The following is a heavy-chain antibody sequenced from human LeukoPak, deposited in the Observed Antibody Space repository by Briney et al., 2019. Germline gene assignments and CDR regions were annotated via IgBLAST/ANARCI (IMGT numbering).Heavy chain of an antibody. D-gene: IGHD1-1*01. J-gene: IGHJ3*02. Sequence: SETLSLTCAVYGGSLSGYYWSWIRQPPGKGLEWIGSIYYSGSTYYNPSLKSRVTISVDTSKNQFSLKLSSVTAADTAVYYCARPTTGNYDPYDAFDIWGQGTMVTVSS. CDR3: ARPTTGNYDPYDAFDI. V-gene: IGHV4-59*05. CDR1: GGSLSGYY. CDR2: IYYSGST.